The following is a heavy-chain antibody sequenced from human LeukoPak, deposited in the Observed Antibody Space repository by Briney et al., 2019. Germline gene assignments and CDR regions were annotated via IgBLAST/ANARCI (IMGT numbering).Heavy chain of an antibody. V-gene: IGHV1-2*02. Sequence: ASVKVSCKASGYTFTGYYMHWVRQAPGQGLEWMGWINPNSGGTNYAQKFQGRVTMTRDTSISTAYMELSRLRSDDTAVYYCARDHLRMSCSSTSCPMGYWGQGTLVTVSS. D-gene: IGHD2-2*01. J-gene: IGHJ4*02. CDR1: GYTFTGYY. CDR3: ARDHLRMSCSSTSCPMGY. CDR2: INPNSGGT.